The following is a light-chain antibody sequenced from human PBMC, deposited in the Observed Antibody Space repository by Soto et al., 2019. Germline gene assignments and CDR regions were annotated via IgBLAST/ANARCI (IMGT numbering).Light chain of an antibody. J-gene: IGKJ4*01. CDR1: QDISNY. V-gene: IGKV1-33*01. Sequence: DIQMTQSPSSLSASVGDRATITCQASQDISNYLNWYQQKPGRAPKLLIYDASNLETGVPSRFSGSGSGTDFTFTISSLQPEDIATYYCQQYDDLPVTFGGGTKVAIK. CDR2: DAS. CDR3: QQYDDLPVT.